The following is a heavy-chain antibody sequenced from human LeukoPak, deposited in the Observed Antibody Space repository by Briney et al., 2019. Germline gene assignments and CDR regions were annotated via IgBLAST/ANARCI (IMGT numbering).Heavy chain of an antibody. D-gene: IGHD3-22*01. J-gene: IGHJ3*02. CDR3: ARKTSYYDSSGYPNAFDI. Sequence: SETLSLTCTVSGGPISSYYWSWIRQPPGKGLEWIGYIYYSGSNNYNPSLKSRVTISVDTSKNQFSLKLSSVTAADTAVYYCARKTSYYDSSGYPNAFDIWGQGTMVTVSS. CDR2: IYYSGSN. CDR1: GGPISSYY. V-gene: IGHV4-59*01.